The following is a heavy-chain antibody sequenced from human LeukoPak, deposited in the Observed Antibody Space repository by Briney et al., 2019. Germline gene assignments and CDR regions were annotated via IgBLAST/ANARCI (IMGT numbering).Heavy chain of an antibody. Sequence: GGSLRLSCAASGLTFINFGMTWVRQAPGKGLEWVSAISGSAVITFYADSAKGRFTISRDNSKNTLYLQMNSLRAEDTAVYYCASTAAAFGSGWFSFDYWGQGTLVTVSS. CDR2: ISGSAVIT. V-gene: IGHV3-23*01. D-gene: IGHD6-19*01. CDR1: GLTFINFG. CDR3: ASTAAAFGSGWFSFDY. J-gene: IGHJ4*02.